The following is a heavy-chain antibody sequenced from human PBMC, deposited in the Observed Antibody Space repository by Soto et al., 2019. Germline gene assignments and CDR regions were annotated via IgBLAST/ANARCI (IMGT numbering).Heavy chain of an antibody. CDR3: ARGDYYDSSGYYYYYYGMDV. CDR1: GFTFSSYA. CDR2: ISYDGSNK. D-gene: IGHD3-22*01. J-gene: IGHJ6*02. V-gene: IGHV3-30-3*01. Sequence: VQLVESGGGVVQPGRSLRLSCAASGFTFSSYAMHWVRQAPGKGLEWVAVISYDGSNKYYADSVKGRFTISRDNSKNTLYLQMNSLRAEDTAVYYCARGDYYDSSGYYYYYYGMDVWGQGTTVTVSS.